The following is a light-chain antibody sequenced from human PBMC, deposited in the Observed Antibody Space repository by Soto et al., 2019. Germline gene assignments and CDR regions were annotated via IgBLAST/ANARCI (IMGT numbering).Light chain of an antibody. CDR1: QNVLNRANDKNY. V-gene: IGKV4-1*01. J-gene: IGKJ4*01. CDR3: QQYFNTPLT. CDR2: WAS. Sequence: DIVMTQSPDSLAVSLGERATINCKSSQNVLNRANDKNYIAWYQQKPGQPPKLLIYWASTRESDVPDRFSGSGSATDFTLTISSLQAGGVAVYFCQQYFNTPLTFGGGTKVEIK.